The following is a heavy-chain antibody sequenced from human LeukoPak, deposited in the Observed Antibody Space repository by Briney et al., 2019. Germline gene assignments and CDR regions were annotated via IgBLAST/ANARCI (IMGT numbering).Heavy chain of an antibody. J-gene: IGHJ4*02. V-gene: IGHV3-23*01. CDR2: ISGSGGST. Sequence: GGSLRLSCAASGFTFSSYAMSWVRQAPGKGLEWVSAISGSGGSTYYADSVKGRFTISRDNSKNTLYLQMNSLRAEDTALYYCAKATAGYSSGWYSFAYWGQGTLVTVSS. D-gene: IGHD6-19*01. CDR3: AKATAGYSSGWYSFAY. CDR1: GFTFSSYA.